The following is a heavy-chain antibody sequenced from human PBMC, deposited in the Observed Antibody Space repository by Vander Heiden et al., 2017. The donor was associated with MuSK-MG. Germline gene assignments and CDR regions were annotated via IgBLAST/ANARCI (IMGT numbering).Heavy chain of an antibody. Sequence: EVQLLESGGGLVQPGGSLRLSCAASGFTFSSHATGWVRQAPGKGLEWVTGITGSGGSTYYADSVKGRFTISRDNSKNTLFLQMNSLRAEDTAVYYCAKGYYYDTSGYTYYYYMDVWGKGTTVTVSS. V-gene: IGHV3-23*01. CDR3: AKGYYYDTSGYTYYYYMDV. CDR2: ITGSGGST. J-gene: IGHJ6*03. CDR1: GFTFSSHA. D-gene: IGHD3-22*01.